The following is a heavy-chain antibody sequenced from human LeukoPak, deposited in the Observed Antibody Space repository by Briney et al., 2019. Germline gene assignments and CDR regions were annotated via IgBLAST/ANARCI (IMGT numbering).Heavy chain of an antibody. Sequence: PSETLSLTCTVSGGSLRGYYWSWVRQPPGKGLEWIAYIYYSGSTNYNPPLKSRVTISLDTSKNQFSLNLSSVTAADTAVYYCAVGATHYYMDVWGKGTTVTVSS. D-gene: IGHD3-16*01. CDR2: IYYSGST. J-gene: IGHJ6*03. CDR3: AVGATHYYMDV. CDR1: GGSLRGYY. V-gene: IGHV4-59*08.